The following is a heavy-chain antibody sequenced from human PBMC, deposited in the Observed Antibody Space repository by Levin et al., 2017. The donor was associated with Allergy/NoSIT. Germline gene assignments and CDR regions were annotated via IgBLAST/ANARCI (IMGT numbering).Heavy chain of an antibody. CDR3: AHTLNLGLVTGQYKLGHWFDP. CDR2: IYWNDDK. Sequence: SGPTLVKPTQTLTLTCTFSGFSLSTSGVGVGWIRQPPGKALEWLALIYWNDDKRYSPSLKSRLTITKDTSKNQVVLTMTNMDPVDTATYYCAHTLNLGLVTGQYKLGHWFDPWGQGTLVTVSS. CDR1: GFSLSTSGVG. J-gene: IGHJ5*02. D-gene: IGHD1-20*01. V-gene: IGHV2-5*01.